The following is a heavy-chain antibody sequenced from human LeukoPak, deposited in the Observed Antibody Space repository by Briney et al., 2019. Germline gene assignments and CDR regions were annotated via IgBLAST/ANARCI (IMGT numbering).Heavy chain of an antibody. CDR3: ARAWYSSGGLIDY. V-gene: IGHV1-8*01. D-gene: IGHD6-19*01. J-gene: IGHJ4*02. CDR2: MNPNSGNT. CDR1: GYTFTSYD. Sequence: ASVKVSCKASGYTFTSYDINWVRQATGQGLEWMGWMNPNSGNTGYAQKFQGRVTMTRNTSISTAYMELSSLRSEDTAGYYCARAWYSSGGLIDYWGQGTLVTVSS.